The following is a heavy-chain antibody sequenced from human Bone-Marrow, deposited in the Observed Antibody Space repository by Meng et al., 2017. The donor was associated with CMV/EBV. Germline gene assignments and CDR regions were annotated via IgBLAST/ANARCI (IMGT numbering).Heavy chain of an antibody. CDR1: GFTFSSFA. Sequence: GESLKISCAVSGFTFSSFAMSWVRQAPGKGLEWVSSINGGGGNTDYADSVRGRFTISRDNSRNTLYLQMNSLRAEDTAVYYCARGDEENYYYYGMDVWGQGTTVTVSS. V-gene: IGHV3-23*01. J-gene: IGHJ6*02. CDR2: INGGGGNT. CDR3: ARGDEENYYYYGMDV.